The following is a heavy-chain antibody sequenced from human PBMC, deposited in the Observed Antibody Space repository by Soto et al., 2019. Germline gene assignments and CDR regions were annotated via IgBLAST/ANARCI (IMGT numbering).Heavy chain of an antibody. CDR1: GYSFHNSG. J-gene: IGHJ5*01. V-gene: IGHV1-18*01. CDR2: ISVFNGYA. Sequence: QVQLVQSGPELKKPGASVKVSCKTSGYSFHNSGISWVRQAPGQGLEWMGWISVFNGYAHYAQKFQGRVIMTAHTLTNTAYMELRGLSSDDRAMQYCSKNGTTWFASWGQGTPVTVSS. D-gene: IGHD1-1*01. CDR3: SKNGTTWFAS.